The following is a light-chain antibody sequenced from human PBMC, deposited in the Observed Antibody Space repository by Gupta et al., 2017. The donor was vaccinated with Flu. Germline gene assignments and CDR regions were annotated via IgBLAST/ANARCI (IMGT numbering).Light chain of an antibody. CDR2: KDN. V-gene: IGLV3-1*01. CDR3: QVWDGNTGV. CDR1: KWGDQY. J-gene: IGLJ3*02. Sequence: YDLTQPPSVSVSPGQTAGITCPGVKWGDQYACWYQQSPGHSPVLVIYKDNRRPSGIPERFSGSTSGNTATMTICGTQAVDEDDYYCQVWDGNTGVFGGGTKLTVL.